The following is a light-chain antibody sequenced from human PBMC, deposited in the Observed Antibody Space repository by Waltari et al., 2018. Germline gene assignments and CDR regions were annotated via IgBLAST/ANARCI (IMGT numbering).Light chain of an antibody. CDR3: QHYTNLPPNFT. J-gene: IGKJ4*01. CDR1: QDIVNY. Sequence: VQMTQSPSSLSAFVGDRVTITCQASQDIVNYLNWYQQTQGKAPKILIYDASNLDTGVPSRFSGRGSGTDFTFTISGLQPEDVATYYCQHYTNLPPNFTFGGGTKVDIK. CDR2: DAS. V-gene: IGKV1-33*01.